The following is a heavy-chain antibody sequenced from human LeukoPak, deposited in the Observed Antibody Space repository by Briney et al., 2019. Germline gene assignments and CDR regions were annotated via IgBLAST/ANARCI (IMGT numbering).Heavy chain of an antibody. J-gene: IGHJ4*02. CDR2: VRGGSGGR. Sequence: GGSLRLSCAASGFTFNNYAMTWVRQAPGKGLEWVSTVRGGSGGRYYADSVKGRFTISRDNSKNTLYLQMNSLRDEDTAVYFCARGNSYTSPYYFDYWGQGTLVTVSS. V-gene: IGHV3-23*01. CDR1: GFTFNNYA. D-gene: IGHD5-18*01. CDR3: ARGNSYTSPYYFDY.